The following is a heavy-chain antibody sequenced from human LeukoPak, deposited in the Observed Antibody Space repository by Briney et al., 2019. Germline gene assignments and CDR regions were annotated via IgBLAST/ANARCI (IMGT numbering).Heavy chain of an antibody. CDR2: INPSGGST. CDR3: AGGGRSTMVITNVDY. J-gene: IGHJ4*02. D-gene: IGHD3-22*01. Sequence: GASVKVSCKASGYTFTSYYMHWVRQAPGQGLEWMGIINPSGGSTSYAQKFQGRVTMTRDTSTSTVYMELSSLRSEDTAVYYCAGGGRSTMVITNVDYWGQGTLVTVSS. V-gene: IGHV1-46*01. CDR1: GYTFTSYY.